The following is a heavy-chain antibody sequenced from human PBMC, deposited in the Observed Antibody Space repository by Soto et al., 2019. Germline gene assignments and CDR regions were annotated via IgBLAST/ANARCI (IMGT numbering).Heavy chain of an antibody. V-gene: IGHV2-5*02. CDR2: SYRDDDK. CDR1: GFSLRTSGEG. D-gene: IGHD7-27*01. CDR3: AHSGDLTYDY. Sequence: SGPTLVNPTQTLTLTCTFSGFSLRTSGEGVGWIRQPPGTALEWLALSYRDDDKRNSPSLRSRLTITKDTSKNQVVLTMTNMDPVDTATYYGAHSGDLTYDYWGQGTLVTVSS. J-gene: IGHJ4*02.